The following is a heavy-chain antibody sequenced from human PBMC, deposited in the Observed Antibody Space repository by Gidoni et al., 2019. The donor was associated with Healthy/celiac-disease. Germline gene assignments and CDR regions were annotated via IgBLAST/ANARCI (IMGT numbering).Heavy chain of an antibody. D-gene: IGHD2-2*01. J-gene: IGHJ4*02. V-gene: IGHV1-69*04. Sequence: QVQLVQSGAEVKKPWSSVKFSCKASGGTFSRYAISWVRQAPGQGLEWMGRNIPILGIANYAQKFQGRVTITADKSTSTAYMELSSLRSEDTAVYYCAREVVEMATTQYYFDYWGQGTLVTVSS. CDR2: NIPILGIA. CDR1: GGTFSRYA. CDR3: AREVVEMATTQYYFDY.